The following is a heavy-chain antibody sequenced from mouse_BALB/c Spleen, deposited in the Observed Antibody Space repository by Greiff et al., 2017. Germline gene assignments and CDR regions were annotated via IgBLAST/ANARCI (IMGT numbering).Heavy chain of an antibody. CDR3: ARANYYYGSSLSYAMDY. J-gene: IGHJ4*01. Sequence: EVKLMESGPGLVKPSQSLSLTCSVTGYSITSGYYWNWIRQFPGNKLEWMGYISYDGSNNYNPSLKNRISITRDTSKNQFFLKLNSVTTEDTATYYCARANYYYGSSLSYAMDYWGQGTSVTVSS. CDR1: GYSITSGYY. CDR2: ISYDGSN. D-gene: IGHD1-1*01. V-gene: IGHV3-6*02.